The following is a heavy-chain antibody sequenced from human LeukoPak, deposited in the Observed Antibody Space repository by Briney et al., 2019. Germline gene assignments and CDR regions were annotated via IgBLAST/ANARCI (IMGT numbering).Heavy chain of an antibody. CDR1: GFTFSSYS. V-gene: IGHV3-21*01. Sequence: GGSLRLSCAASGFTFSSYSMNWVRQAPGKGLEWVSSIGSSSSYIYYADSVKGRFTISRDNAKNSLYLQMNSLRAEDTAVYYCARDLTPSAFDIWGQGTMVTVSS. D-gene: IGHD1-14*01. CDR2: IGSSSSYI. CDR3: ARDLTPSAFDI. J-gene: IGHJ3*02.